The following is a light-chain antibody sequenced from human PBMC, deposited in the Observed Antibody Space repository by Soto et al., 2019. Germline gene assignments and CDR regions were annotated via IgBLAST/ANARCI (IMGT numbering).Light chain of an antibody. Sequence: QSVLTQPPSASGTPGQSLTISCAGSSSNIGSHYVYWYQHHPGTAPKLLIFRDGQRPSGVPDRFFGSKSGTSASLAISGLRSEDEAYYYCAVWDASLTGWVFGGGTQLTVL. V-gene: IGLV1-47*01. CDR3: AVWDASLTGWV. CDR1: SSNIGSHY. J-gene: IGLJ3*02. CDR2: RDG.